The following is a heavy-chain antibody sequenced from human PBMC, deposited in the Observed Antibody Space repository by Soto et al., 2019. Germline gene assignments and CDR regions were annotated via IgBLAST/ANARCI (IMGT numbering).Heavy chain of an antibody. CDR3: AKDMQTYSSGWYYFDY. CDR1: GFTFDDYA. D-gene: IGHD6-19*01. J-gene: IGHJ4*02. Sequence: GGSLRLSCAASGFTFDDYAMHWVRQVPGKGLEWVSGISWNSGSIGYADSVKGRFTISRDNAKNSLYLQMNSLRAEDTALYYCAKDMQTYSSGWYYFDYWGQGTLVTVSS. V-gene: IGHV3-9*01. CDR2: ISWNSGSI.